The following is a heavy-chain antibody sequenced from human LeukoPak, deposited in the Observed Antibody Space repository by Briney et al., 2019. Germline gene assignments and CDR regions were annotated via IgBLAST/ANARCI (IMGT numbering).Heavy chain of an antibody. V-gene: IGHV1-18*01. D-gene: IGHD6-6*01. CDR1: GYTFNNYG. Sequence: GASVKVSCKASGYTFNNYGITWVRQAPGQGLEWMGWISAYNGNTYYAPNLQDRITVTADTSTSTAYLEVKSLTSDDTAMYYCARDFKYSSSRAAGYWGQGTLVTVSS. CDR3: ARDFKYSSSRAAGY. J-gene: IGHJ4*02. CDR2: ISAYNGNT.